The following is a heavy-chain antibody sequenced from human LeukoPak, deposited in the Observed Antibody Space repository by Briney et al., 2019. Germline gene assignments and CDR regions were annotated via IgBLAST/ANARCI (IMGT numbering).Heavy chain of an antibody. CDR1: GYTFTDYY. Sequence: ASVKVSCKASGYTFTDYYIHWVRQAPGQGLEWMGWINPNSGGTSYAQKFQGRVTMTRDTSISTAYMELSRLRSDDTAVYYCARGSDVLPVYYFDSWAREPWSPSPQ. J-gene: IGHJ4*02. CDR3: ARGSDVLPVYYFDS. D-gene: IGHD5-24*01. V-gene: IGHV1-2*02. CDR2: INPNSGGT.